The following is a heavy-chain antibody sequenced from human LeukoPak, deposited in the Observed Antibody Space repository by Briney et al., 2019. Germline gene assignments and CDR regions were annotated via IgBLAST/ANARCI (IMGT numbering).Heavy chain of an antibody. J-gene: IGHJ5*02. CDR3: ARGDYDILTGYYLFRTYNWFDP. V-gene: IGHV1-2*02. CDR1: GYTFTGYY. Sequence: ASVKVSCKASGYTFTGYYMHWVRQAPGQGLEWMGWINPNSGGTNYAQKFQGRVTMTRDTSISTAYMELSRLRSDDTAVYYCARGDYDILTGYYLFRTYNWFDPWGQGTLVTVSS. CDR2: INPNSGGT. D-gene: IGHD3-9*01.